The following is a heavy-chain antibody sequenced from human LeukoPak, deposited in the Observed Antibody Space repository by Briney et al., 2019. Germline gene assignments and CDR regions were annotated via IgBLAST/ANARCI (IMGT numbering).Heavy chain of an antibody. CDR2: ISSSGSTI. J-gene: IGHJ6*02. CDR1: GFTFSDYY. D-gene: IGHD5-18*01. Sequence: GGSLRLSCAASGFTFSDYYMSWIRQAPGKGLEWVSYISSSGSTIYYADSVKGRFTISRDNAKNSLYLQMNSLRAEDTAVYYCARDRGGYSYGHRGYYYGMDVWGQGTTVTVSS. CDR3: ARDRGGYSYGHRGYYYGMDV. V-gene: IGHV3-11*01.